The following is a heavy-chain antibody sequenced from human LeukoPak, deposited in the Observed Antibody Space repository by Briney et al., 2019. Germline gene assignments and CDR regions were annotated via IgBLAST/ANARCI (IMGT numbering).Heavy chain of an antibody. Sequence: GESLKISCKGSGYSFTSYWIDWVRQMPGKGLEWMGIIYPGDSDTRYSPPFQGQVTISADKSISTAYLQWSSLKASDTAMYYCARRLSSRRERYFDYWGQGTLVTVSS. J-gene: IGHJ4*02. V-gene: IGHV5-51*01. CDR3: ARRLSSRRERYFDY. D-gene: IGHD6-13*01. CDR2: IYPGDSDT. CDR1: GYSFTSYW.